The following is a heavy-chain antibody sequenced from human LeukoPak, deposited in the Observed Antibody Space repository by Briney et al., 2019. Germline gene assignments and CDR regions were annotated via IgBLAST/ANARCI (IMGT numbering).Heavy chain of an antibody. CDR1: GGSLSGYY. Sequence: SVTLSLTCAVYGGSLSGYYWSWIRQPPGKGLEWIGEINHSGSTNYTPSLKSRVTISVDTSKNQFSLKLSSVTAADTAVYYCAVVTLTGWTFDPWGQGTLVTVPS. J-gene: IGHJ5*02. CDR3: AVVTLTGWTFDP. CDR2: INHSGST. D-gene: IGHD4-23*01. V-gene: IGHV4-34*01.